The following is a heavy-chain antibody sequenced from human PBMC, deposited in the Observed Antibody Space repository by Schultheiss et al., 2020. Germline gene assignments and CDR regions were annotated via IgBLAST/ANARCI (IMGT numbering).Heavy chain of an antibody. CDR2: LYPGDSDT. CDR3: ARAPSSVSNPYYFDN. V-gene: IGHV5-51*01. Sequence: GESLKISCKGSGYSFTNYWIAWVRQMPGKGLEWMGILYPGDSDTRYSPSFQGQVTISADNSIRIAYLHWSSLKSSDTAIYYCARAPSSVSNPYYFDNWGQGTLVTVSS. D-gene: IGHD5/OR15-5a*01. J-gene: IGHJ4*02. CDR1: GYSFTNYW.